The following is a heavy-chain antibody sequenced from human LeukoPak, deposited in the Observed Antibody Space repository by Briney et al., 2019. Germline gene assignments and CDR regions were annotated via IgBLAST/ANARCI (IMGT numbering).Heavy chain of an antibody. Sequence: GASVKVSCKAFGYTFTGYWMHWVRQAPGQGPEWMGVISPSGGSTIYAQKFKGRVTLTRDMSTSTDYLELSSLRAEDTAVYYCAKDVNRQSGATVYTFDYWGQGTLVTVSS. CDR3: AKDVNRQSGATVYTFDY. CDR2: ISPSGGST. CDR1: GYTFTGYW. J-gene: IGHJ4*02. V-gene: IGHV1-46*01. D-gene: IGHD4-11*01.